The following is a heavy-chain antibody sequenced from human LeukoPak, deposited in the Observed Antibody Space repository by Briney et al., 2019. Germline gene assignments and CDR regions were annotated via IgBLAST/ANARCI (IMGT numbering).Heavy chain of an antibody. CDR2: INSDGSDP. J-gene: IGHJ1*01. CDR1: GFAFGSYW. V-gene: IGHV3-74*01. Sequence: GGSLRLSCAASGFAFGSYWMHWVRQVPGKGLVWVSRINSDGSDPIYADSVKGRFTISRDNAKNTVHLQMNSLGVGDTAVYYCAKGAYGDYRYFQHWGQGTLVTVSS. D-gene: IGHD4-17*01. CDR3: AKGAYGDYRYFQH.